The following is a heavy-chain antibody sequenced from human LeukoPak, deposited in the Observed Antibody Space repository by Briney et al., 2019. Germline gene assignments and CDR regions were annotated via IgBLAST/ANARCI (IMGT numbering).Heavy chain of an antibody. D-gene: IGHD1-26*01. V-gene: IGHV3-11*04. CDR2: ISSSGSTI. CDR1: GVTVSSNY. J-gene: IGHJ4*02. Sequence: SGGSLRLSCAASGVTVSSNYMSWVRQAPGKGLEWVSYISSSGSTIYYADSVKGRFTISRDNAKNSLYLQMNSLRAEDTAVYYCARDGLRRELPFDYWGQGTLVTVSS. CDR3: ARDGLRRELPFDY.